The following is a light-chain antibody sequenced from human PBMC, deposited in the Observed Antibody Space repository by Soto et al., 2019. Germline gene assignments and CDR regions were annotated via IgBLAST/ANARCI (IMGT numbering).Light chain of an antibody. V-gene: IGKV1-5*01. Sequence: DIQMTQSPSTLSASVGDRVTITCRASQSISSWLAWYQQKPGKAPKLLIYDASSLESGVPSRFSGSGSGTEFTLTISSLQPDDFATYYCQKYNSPPWTFGQGTKVDIK. CDR3: QKYNSPPWT. J-gene: IGKJ1*01. CDR2: DAS. CDR1: QSISSW.